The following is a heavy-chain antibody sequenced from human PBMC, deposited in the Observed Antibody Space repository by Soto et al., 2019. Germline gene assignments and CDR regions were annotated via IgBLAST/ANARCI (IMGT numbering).Heavy chain of an antibody. D-gene: IGHD3-16*01. Sequence: SVKVSCKASGGTFSSYTISWVRQAPGQGLEWMGRIIPILGIANYAQKFQGRVTITADKSTSTAYMELSSLRSEDTAVYCCARDVGDGYYYYMDVWGKGTTVTVSS. V-gene: IGHV1-69*04. J-gene: IGHJ6*03. CDR3: ARDVGDGYYYYMDV. CDR2: IIPILGIA. CDR1: GGTFSSYT.